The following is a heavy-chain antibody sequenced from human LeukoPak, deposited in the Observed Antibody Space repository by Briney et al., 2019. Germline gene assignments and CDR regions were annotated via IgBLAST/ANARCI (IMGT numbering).Heavy chain of an antibody. CDR2: IIPIFGTA. Sequence: ASVKVSCKASGYTFTSYAISWVRQAPGQGLEWMGGIIPIFGTANYAQKFQGRVTITADESTSTAYMELSSLRSEDTAVYYCAIKEGYYYGSGSYPDAFDIWGQGTMVTVSS. CDR1: GYTFTSYA. V-gene: IGHV1-69*13. D-gene: IGHD3-10*01. CDR3: AIKEGYYYGSGSYPDAFDI. J-gene: IGHJ3*02.